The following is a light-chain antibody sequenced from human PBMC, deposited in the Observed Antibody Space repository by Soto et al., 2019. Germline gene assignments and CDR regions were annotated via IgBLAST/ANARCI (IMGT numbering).Light chain of an antibody. Sequence: QAVVTQEPSLSVSPGGTVTLTCASSTGAVTSGNFPYWFQQKPGQAPRTLIYETSNKHSWTPARFSGSLLGGKAALTLSGAQPEVEAEYYCLLSFSGPRVFGGGTKVTVL. CDR1: TGAVTSGNF. V-gene: IGLV7-46*01. CDR2: ETS. CDR3: LLSFSGPRV. J-gene: IGLJ3*02.